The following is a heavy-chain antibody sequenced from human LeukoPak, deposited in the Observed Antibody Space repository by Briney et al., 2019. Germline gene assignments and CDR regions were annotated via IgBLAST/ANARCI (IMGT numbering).Heavy chain of an antibody. CDR3: VGRVKLAFDY. V-gene: IGHV3-20*04. CDR1: GLTFIDHA. CDR2: INAGFT. Sequence: PGGSLRLSCAASGLTFIDHAMTWVRQAPGKGPECVSSINAGFTDYINSVKGRFTISIDKAKNTLYLQMDSLRAADTAVYYCVGRVKLAFDYWGPGTRVTVSS. D-gene: IGHD3-10*01. J-gene: IGHJ4*02.